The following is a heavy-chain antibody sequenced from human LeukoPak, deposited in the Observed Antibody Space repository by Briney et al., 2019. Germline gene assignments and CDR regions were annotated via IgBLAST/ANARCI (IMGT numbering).Heavy chain of an antibody. V-gene: IGHV1-3*04. CDR2: ISTYNDDR. CDR1: GYTFTTYA. J-gene: IGHJ3*02. CDR3: ARDRSSFSYAFDI. Sequence: ALVKVSCKASGYTFTTYAIHWVRQAPGQRLEWMGWISTYNDDRKYSPKFQGTVTITTDTSASTAYLELSSLRSEDTAVYYCARDRSSFSYAFDIWGQGTMVTVSS. D-gene: IGHD6-6*01.